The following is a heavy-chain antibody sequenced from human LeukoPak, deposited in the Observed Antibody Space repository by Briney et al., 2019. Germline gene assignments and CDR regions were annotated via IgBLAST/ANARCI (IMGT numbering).Heavy chain of an antibody. CDR3: ARKEVETAKVFLGV. Sequence: GAALTLSRAPSRFSLSGYAMSWVRQAPGKGLEWVSHIDTTDGSTFYADSLKGRFTISRDNSESTLYLQMNSLRADDTAVYYCARKEVETAKVFLGVGGEGTKVTVSS. V-gene: IGHV3-23*01. CDR2: IDTTDGST. J-gene: IGHJ6*04. D-gene: IGHD5-18*01. CDR1: RFSLSGYA.